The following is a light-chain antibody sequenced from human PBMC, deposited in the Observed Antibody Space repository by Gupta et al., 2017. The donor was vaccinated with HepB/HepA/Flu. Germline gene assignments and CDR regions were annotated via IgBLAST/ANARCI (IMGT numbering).Light chain of an antibody. J-gene: IGLJ3*02. CDR1: SSDVGTYNH. Sequence: QSALTQPPSVSASPGLSVTISCTGTSSDVGTYNHVSWYQQPPGTAPKLMIYEVSNRPSGVPVRFSGAKSGNTASLTIFGLQAEDEADYYCSSFTTTSTWVFGGGTKLTVL. CDR3: SSFTTTSTWV. V-gene: IGLV2-18*02. CDR2: EVS.